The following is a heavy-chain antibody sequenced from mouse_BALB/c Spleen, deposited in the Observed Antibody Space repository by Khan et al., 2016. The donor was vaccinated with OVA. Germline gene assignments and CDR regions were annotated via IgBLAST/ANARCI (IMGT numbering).Heavy chain of an antibody. Sequence: VQLKESGPGLVAPSQSLSITCTVSGFSLSRYNIHWVRQPPGKGLEWLGMIWGGGGTDYNSTLKSRLSIRKDNSKSQVFLKMNSLQTDDTAMYYGARAYYRYDGYYAMDYWGQGTSVTVSS. D-gene: IGHD2-14*01. J-gene: IGHJ4*01. V-gene: IGHV2-6-4*01. CDR2: IWGGGGT. CDR1: GFSLSRYN. CDR3: ARAYYRYDGYYAMDY.